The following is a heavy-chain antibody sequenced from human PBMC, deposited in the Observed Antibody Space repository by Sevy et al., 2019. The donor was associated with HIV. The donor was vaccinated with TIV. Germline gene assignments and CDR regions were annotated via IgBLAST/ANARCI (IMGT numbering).Heavy chain of an antibody. CDR1: GFTFSSYA. Sequence: GGSLRLSCAASGFTFSSYAMHWVRQAPGKGLEWVAVISYDGSNKYYADSVKGRFTISRDNSKNTLYLQMNSLRAEDTAVYHCARGWDIVVVPAANQFDYWGQGTLVTVSS. J-gene: IGHJ4*02. V-gene: IGHV3-30-3*01. CDR3: ARGWDIVVVPAANQFDY. CDR2: ISYDGSNK. D-gene: IGHD2-2*01.